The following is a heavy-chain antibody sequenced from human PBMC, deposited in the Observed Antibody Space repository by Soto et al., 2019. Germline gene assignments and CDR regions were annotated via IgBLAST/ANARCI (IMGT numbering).Heavy chain of an antibody. CDR3: ASPKWSRYRGMDV. J-gene: IGHJ6*02. CDR2: IIPIFGTA. D-gene: IGHD1-26*01. Sequence: ASVKVSCKASGGTFSSYAISWVRQAPGQGLEWMGGIIPIFGTANYAQKFQGRVTITADESTSTAYMELSSLRSEDTAVYYCASPKWSRYRGMDVWGQGTTVTVSS. CDR1: GGTFSSYA. V-gene: IGHV1-69*13.